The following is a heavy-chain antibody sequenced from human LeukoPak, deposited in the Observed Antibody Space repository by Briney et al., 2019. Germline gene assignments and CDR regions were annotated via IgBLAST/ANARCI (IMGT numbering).Heavy chain of an antibody. J-gene: IGHJ4*02. V-gene: IGHV5-51*01. Sequence: GESLKISCKGSGYSFSNYRIGWVRQMPGKGLEWMGIIYPDDSDTRYSPSFQGQVTISADKSISTAYLQWSTLKASDTAMYYCATPYPREYCSSTTCYFNYWGQGTLVTVSS. CDR2: IYPDDSDT. D-gene: IGHD2-2*01. CDR1: GYSFSNYR. CDR3: ATPYPREYCSSTTCYFNY.